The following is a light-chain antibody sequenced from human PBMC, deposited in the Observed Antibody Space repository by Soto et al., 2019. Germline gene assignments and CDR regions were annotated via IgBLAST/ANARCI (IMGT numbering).Light chain of an antibody. V-gene: IGLV2-14*01. CDR3: SSYTSSSTRV. Sequence: QSALTQPASVSGSPGQSITISCTGTSSDVGGYNYVSWYQQHPGKAPKLMIYEVSNRPSGVSNRFSGSKSGNTASLTLSGLQAEDEADYYFSSYTSSSTRVFGGGTKVTVL. CDR2: EVS. CDR1: SSDVGGYNY. J-gene: IGLJ3*02.